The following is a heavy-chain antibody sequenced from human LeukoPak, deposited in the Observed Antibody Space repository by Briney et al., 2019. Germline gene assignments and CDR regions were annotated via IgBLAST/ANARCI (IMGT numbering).Heavy chain of an antibody. D-gene: IGHD3-22*01. CDR2: ISAYNGNT. Sequence: GASVKVSCKASGYTFTSYGISWVRQAPGQGLEWMGWISAYNGNTNYAQKLQGRVTMTTDTSTSTAYMELRSLRSEDTAVYYCAGEKKYYYDSSGYPFDYWGQGTLVTVSS. V-gene: IGHV1-18*01. CDR3: AGEKKYYYDSSGYPFDY. CDR1: GYTFTSYG. J-gene: IGHJ4*02.